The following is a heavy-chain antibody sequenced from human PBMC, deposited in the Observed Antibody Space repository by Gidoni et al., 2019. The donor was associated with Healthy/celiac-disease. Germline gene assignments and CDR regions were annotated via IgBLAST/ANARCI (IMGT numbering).Heavy chain of an antibody. J-gene: IGHJ4*02. Sequence: QVQLQQWAAGLLTPSETLSLPCAVYGGSFSGSYWSWIRQPPGKGLEWIGEINHSGSTNYNPSLKSRVTTSVDTSKNQFSLKLSSVTAADTAVYYCARGRQDCSSTSCYVYFDYWGQGTLVTVSS. CDR3: ARGRQDCSSTSCYVYFDY. D-gene: IGHD2-2*01. V-gene: IGHV4-34*01. CDR2: INHSGST. CDR1: GGSFSGSY.